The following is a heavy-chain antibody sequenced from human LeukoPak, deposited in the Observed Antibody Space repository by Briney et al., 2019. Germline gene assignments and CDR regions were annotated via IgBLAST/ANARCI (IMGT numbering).Heavy chain of an antibody. CDR2: IYYSGST. V-gene: IGHV4-59*08. Sequence: SETLSLTCTVSGGSISSYYWSWIRQPPGKGLEWIGYIYYSGSTNYNPSLKSRVTISVDTSKNQFSLKLSSVTAADTAVYYCATTSSSIAVAGTVFAFDIWGQGTMVTVSS. CDR3: ATTSSSIAVAGTVFAFDI. J-gene: IGHJ3*02. CDR1: GGSISSYY. D-gene: IGHD6-19*01.